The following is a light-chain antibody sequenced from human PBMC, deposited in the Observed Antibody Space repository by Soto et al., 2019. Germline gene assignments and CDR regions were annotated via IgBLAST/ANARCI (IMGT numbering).Light chain of an antibody. J-gene: IGKJ4*01. CDR1: QSLRNNY. CDR2: SAS. CDR3: QQFNNSPLT. Sequence: EIVLTQSPGTLSLSPGERATLSCRASQSLRNNYLAWYQQKPGQTPRLLIHSASSRATGIPDRFSGSGSGTDFTLTISRPEPEDFAVYYCQQFNNSPLTFGGGTKVEIK. V-gene: IGKV3-20*01.